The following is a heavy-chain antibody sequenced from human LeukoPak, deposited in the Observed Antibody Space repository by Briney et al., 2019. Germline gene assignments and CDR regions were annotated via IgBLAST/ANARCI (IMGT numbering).Heavy chain of an antibody. CDR3: VRALLGTSDY. CDR1: GFTFSTSW. V-gene: IGHV3-74*01. J-gene: IGHJ4*02. Sequence: PAGCLRLSCAASGFTFSTSWMQWDRHVAGKGLVWVSRIKPDGSITNYADSVKGRFPISRDNANTMLYLLMNSLRVDDTAVYYCVRALLGTSDYWGQGTLVTVSS. D-gene: IGHD7-27*01. CDR2: IKPDGSIT.